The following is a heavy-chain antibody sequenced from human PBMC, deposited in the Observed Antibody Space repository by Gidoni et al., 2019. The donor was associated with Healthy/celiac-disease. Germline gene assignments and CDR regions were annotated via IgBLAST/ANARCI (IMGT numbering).Heavy chain of an antibody. CDR2: IWYDGSNK. J-gene: IGHJ6*02. D-gene: IGHD5-12*01. V-gene: IGHV3-33*01. CDR3: ARNDGVATGMAYYYGMDV. CDR1: GFPFSSYG. Sequence: QVQLVESGGGVVQPGRSLRLSCAASGFPFSSYGRHWVRQAPGQGLGWVAVIWYDGSNKYYADSVKGRFTISRDNSKNTLYLQMNSLRAEDTAVYYCARNDGVATGMAYYYGMDVWGQGTTVTVSS.